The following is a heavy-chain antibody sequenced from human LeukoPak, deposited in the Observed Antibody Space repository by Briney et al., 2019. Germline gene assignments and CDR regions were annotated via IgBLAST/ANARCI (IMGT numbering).Heavy chain of an antibody. D-gene: IGHD2-21*02. CDR1: GGTFSSYA. CDR2: IVPILGIA. J-gene: IGHJ6*02. V-gene: IGHV1-69*04. Sequence: SVKVSCKASGGTFSSYAISWVRQAPGQGLEWMGRIVPILGIANYAQKFQGRVTITADKSTSTAYMELSSLRSEDTAVYYCARDSCSGDCYTYYYYYGMDVWGQGTTVTVSS. CDR3: ARDSCSGDCYTYYYYYGMDV.